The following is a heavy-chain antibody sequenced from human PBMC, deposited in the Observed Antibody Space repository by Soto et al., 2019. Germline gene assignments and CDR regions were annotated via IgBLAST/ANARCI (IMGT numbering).Heavy chain of an antibody. CDR3: ARDTYYYYYGMDV. J-gene: IGHJ6*02. V-gene: IGHV3-48*01. CDR2: ISSSSSTI. Sequence: PGGSLRLSCAASGFTFSSYSMNWVRQAPGKGLEWVSYISSSSSTIYYADSVKGRFTISRDNAKNSLYLQMNSLRAEDTAVYYCARDTYYYYYGMDVWGQGTTVTVSS. CDR1: GFTFSSYS.